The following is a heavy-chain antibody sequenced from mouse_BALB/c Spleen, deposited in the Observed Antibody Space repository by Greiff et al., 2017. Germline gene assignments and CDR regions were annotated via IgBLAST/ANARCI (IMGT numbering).Heavy chain of an antibody. CDR2: ISSGGSYT. J-gene: IGHJ3*01. CDR3: ARHPLYYDYDGPFAY. D-gene: IGHD2-4*01. CDR1: GFTFSSYG. V-gene: IGHV5-6*01. Sequence: EVQVVESGGDLVKPGGSLKLSCAASGFTFSSYGMSWVRQTPDKRLEWVATISSGGSYTYYPDSVKGRFTISRDNAKNTLYLQMSSLKSEDTAMYYCARHPLYYDYDGPFAYWGQGTLVTVSA.